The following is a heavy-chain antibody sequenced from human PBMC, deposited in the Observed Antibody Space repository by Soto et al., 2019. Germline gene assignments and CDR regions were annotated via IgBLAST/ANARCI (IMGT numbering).Heavy chain of an antibody. Sequence: PGGSLRLSCAASGFTFGSYAMTWVRQAPGKGLEWVSVISGSGTNTYYAGSVKGRVTISRDNSNNTLWLQMDRLRAEDTAIYYCAKGGTNDYSPLDFCGQGTPVTVSS. CDR3: AKGGTNDYSPLDF. CDR2: ISGSGTNT. J-gene: IGHJ4*02. V-gene: IGHV3-23*01. CDR1: GFTFGSYA. D-gene: IGHD2-8*01.